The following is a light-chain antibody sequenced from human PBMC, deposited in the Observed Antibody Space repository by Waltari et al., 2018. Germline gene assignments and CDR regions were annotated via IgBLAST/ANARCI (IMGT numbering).Light chain of an antibody. CDR3: SSQSSNDVVL. CDR2: VVS. Sequence: QSALTQPASVSGSPGQSVTIFCAGTSTDVGGYNSVLWYQEHPGQAPRVIIYVVSDRPSGVSVRFSGSKSGNTASLTISGLQAEDEADYYCSSQSSNDVVLFGGGTKLTVL. CDR1: STDVGGYNS. J-gene: IGLJ2*01. V-gene: IGLV2-14*01.